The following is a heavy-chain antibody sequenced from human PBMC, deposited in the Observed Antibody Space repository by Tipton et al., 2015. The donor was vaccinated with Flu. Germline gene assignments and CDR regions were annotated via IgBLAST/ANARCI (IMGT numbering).Heavy chain of an antibody. V-gene: IGHV4-34*01. CDR3: ARAQHYDSNAYYYYYMDV. D-gene: IGHD3-22*01. CDR2: INHTGGT. Sequence: TLSLTCAVFGGSFSGYNWNWIRQAPGKGLEWIGEINHTGGTNYNPSLKSRAIISVDMSKNHFSLKLSSVTAADTAVYYCARAQHYDSNAYYYYYMDVWGKGTTVTVSS. CDR1: GGSFSGYN. J-gene: IGHJ6*03.